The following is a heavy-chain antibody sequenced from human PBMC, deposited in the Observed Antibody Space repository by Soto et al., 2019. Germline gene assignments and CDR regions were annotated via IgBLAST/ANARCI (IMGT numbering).Heavy chain of an antibody. Sequence: SQTLSLTCAISGDSVSSTSAAWSWIRQSPSRGLEWLGRTYYRSKWYNDYAVSVKSRITINPDTSKNQFSLQLNSVTPEDTAVYYCARGSDYSGWVWGQGTLVTVSS. CDR2: TYYRSKWYN. V-gene: IGHV6-1*01. CDR3: ARGSDYSGWV. D-gene: IGHD6-19*01. J-gene: IGHJ4*02. CDR1: GDSVSSTSAA.